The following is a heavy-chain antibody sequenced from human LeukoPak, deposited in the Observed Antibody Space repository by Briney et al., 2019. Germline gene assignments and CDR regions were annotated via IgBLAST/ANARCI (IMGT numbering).Heavy chain of an antibody. CDR3: ARSCIAAAGGIGDY. J-gene: IGHJ4*02. Sequence: GGSLRLSCAASGFTFSSYAMHWVRQAPGKGLEWVAVISYDGSNKYYADSEKGRFTISRDNSKNTLYLQMNSLRAEDTAVYYCARSCIAAAGGIGDYWGQGTLVTVSS. V-gene: IGHV3-30*04. CDR2: ISYDGSNK. D-gene: IGHD6-13*01. CDR1: GFTFSSYA.